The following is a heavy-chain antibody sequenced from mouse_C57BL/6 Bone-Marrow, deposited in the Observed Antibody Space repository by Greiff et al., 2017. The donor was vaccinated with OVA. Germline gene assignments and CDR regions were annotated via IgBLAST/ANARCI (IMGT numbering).Heavy chain of an antibody. D-gene: IGHD2-3*01. CDR2: ISDGGSYT. J-gene: IGHJ2*01. V-gene: IGHV5-4*01. CDR1: GFTFSSYA. Sequence: VQLKESGGGLVKPGGSLKLSCAASGFTFSSYAMSWVRQTPEKRLEWVATISDGGSYTYYPDNVKGRFTISRDNAKNNLYLQMSHLKSEDTAMYFCARDNYGRWLPFDYWGQGTTLTVSS. CDR3: ARDNYGRWLPFDY.